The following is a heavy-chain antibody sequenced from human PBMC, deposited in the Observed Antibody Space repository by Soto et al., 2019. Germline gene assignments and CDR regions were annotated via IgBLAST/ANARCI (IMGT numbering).Heavy chain of an antibody. Sequence: SVKVSCKASGFTFTSSAMQWVRQARGQRLEWIGWIVVGSGNTNYAQKFQERVTITRDMSTSTAYMELSSLRSEDTAVYYCARGNFGVVNWFDPWGQGTLVTVSS. CDR3: ARGNFGVVNWFDP. V-gene: IGHV1-58*02. CDR1: GFTFTSSA. J-gene: IGHJ5*02. D-gene: IGHD3-3*01. CDR2: IVVGSGNT.